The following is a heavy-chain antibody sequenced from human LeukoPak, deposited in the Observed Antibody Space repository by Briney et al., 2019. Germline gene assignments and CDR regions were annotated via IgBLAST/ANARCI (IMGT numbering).Heavy chain of an antibody. Sequence: SVRVSCTASGGTFSINAITWVRQAPGQGLEWMGGIIPMSETPKYTKKFQGRVTITPDESQNTAYMELSSVRSEDTAVYYCARDKNSGECVSNSCYGVWPLDIWGQGTMVTVSS. V-gene: IGHV1-69*13. CDR2: IIPMSETP. CDR3: ARDKNSGECVSNSCYGVWPLDI. J-gene: IGHJ3*02. D-gene: IGHD2-2*01. CDR1: GGTFSINA.